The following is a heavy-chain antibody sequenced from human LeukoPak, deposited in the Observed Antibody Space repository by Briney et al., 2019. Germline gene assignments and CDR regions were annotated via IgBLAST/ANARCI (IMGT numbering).Heavy chain of an antibody. CDR3: ARDRRLWFGELGVYYYYGMDV. Sequence: SETLSLTCTVSGGSISSYYWSWIRQPPGKGLEWIGYIYYSGSTNYNPSLKSRVTISVDTSKNQFSLKLSSVTAADTAVYYCARDRRLWFGELGVYYYYGMDVWGQGTTVTVSS. CDR1: GGSISSYY. D-gene: IGHD3-10*01. J-gene: IGHJ6*02. CDR2: IYYSGST. V-gene: IGHV4-59*01.